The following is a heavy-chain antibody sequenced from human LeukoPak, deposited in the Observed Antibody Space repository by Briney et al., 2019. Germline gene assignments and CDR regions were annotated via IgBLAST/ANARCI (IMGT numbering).Heavy chain of an antibody. Sequence: SETLSLTCAVYGGSFSGYYWSWIRQPPGKGLEWIGESNHSGSTNYNPSLKSRVTISVDTSKTQFSLKLSSVPAADTAVYYCARVPIRITMVRGVRRNAFDIWGQGTMVTVSS. CDR3: ARVPIRITMVRGVRRNAFDI. J-gene: IGHJ3*02. CDR1: GGSFSGYY. D-gene: IGHD3-10*01. CDR2: SNHSGST. V-gene: IGHV4-34*01.